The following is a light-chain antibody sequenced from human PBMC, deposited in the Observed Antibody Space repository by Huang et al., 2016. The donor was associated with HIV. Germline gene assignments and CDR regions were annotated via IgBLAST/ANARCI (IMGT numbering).Light chain of an antibody. CDR2: ETS. CDR3: QQRSDWPLT. V-gene: IGKV3-11*01. J-gene: IGKJ4*01. Sequence: EIVLTQSPATLSLSAGERATLSCRANQKISNYLAWYQQKPGQSPRLLIFETSNRATGVPARFSGSGSGTDFTLTISSLEPEDSAVYYCQQRSDWPLTFGGGTDVEIK. CDR1: QKISNY.